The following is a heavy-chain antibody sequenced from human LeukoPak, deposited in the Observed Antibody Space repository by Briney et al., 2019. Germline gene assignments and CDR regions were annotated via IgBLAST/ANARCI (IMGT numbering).Heavy chain of an antibody. J-gene: IGHJ4*02. CDR1: GGSFSGYY. D-gene: IGHD4-11*01. CDR3: ARGPHDYSNYYFDY. V-gene: IGHV4-34*01. Sequence: TSETLSLTCAVYGGSFSGYYWSWIRQPPGKGLEWIGEINHSGSTNYNPSLKSRVTISVDTSKNQFSLKLSSVTAADTAVYYCARGPHDYSNYYFDYWGQGTLVTVSS. CDR2: INHSGST.